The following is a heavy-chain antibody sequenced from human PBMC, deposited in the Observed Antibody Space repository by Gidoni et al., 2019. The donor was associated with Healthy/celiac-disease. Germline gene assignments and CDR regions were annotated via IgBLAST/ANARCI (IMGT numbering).Heavy chain of an antibody. D-gene: IGHD6-6*01. J-gene: IGHJ4*02. V-gene: IGHV3-23*01. CDR3: AKTALIAAPVDY. Sequence: GRFTISRDNSKNTLYLQMNSLRAEDTAVYYCAKTALIAAPVDYWGQGTLVTVSS.